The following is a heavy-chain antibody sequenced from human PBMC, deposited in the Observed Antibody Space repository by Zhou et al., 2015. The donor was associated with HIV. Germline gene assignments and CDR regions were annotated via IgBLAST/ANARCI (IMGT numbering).Heavy chain of an antibody. CDR3: ARGAEKDCSGGSCYYYYYMDV. V-gene: IGHV1-69*01. J-gene: IGHJ6*03. CDR2: IIPIFGTA. Sequence: QVQLVQSGAEVKKPGSSVKVSCKASGGTFSSYAISWVRQAPGQGLEWMGGIIPIFGTANYAQKFQGRVTITADESTSTAYMELSSLRSEDTAVYYCARGAEKDCSGGSCYYYYYMDVWGKGTTVTVSS. D-gene: IGHD2-15*01. CDR1: GGTFSSYA.